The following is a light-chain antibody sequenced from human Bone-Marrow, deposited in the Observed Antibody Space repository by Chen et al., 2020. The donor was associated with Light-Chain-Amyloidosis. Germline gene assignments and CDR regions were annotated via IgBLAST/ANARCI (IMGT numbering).Light chain of an antibody. J-gene: IGKJ1*01. V-gene: IGKV6-21*01. CDR2: YAS. Sequence: EIVLTQSPDFHSVTPKEKVTITCRASQSIGTSLHWYQQKPDQSPKLLIKYASQSFLGVPSMFSGSGSGTDFTLTINRLEAEDAATYYCHQSTSVPHTFGQGTKVEIK. CDR3: HQSTSVPHT. CDR1: QSIGTS.